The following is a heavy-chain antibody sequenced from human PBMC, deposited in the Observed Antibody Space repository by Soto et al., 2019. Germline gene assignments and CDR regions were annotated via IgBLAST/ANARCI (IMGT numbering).Heavy chain of an antibody. Sequence: SETLSLTCTVSGGSISSYYWSWIRQPPGKGLEWIGYIYYSGSTNYNPSLKSRVTISVDTSKNQFSLKLSSVTAADTAVYYCARGGYSSGWYDYWGQGTLVTVSS. CDR2: IYYSGST. D-gene: IGHD6-19*01. J-gene: IGHJ4*02. CDR3: ARGGYSSGWYDY. CDR1: GGSISSYY. V-gene: IGHV4-59*01.